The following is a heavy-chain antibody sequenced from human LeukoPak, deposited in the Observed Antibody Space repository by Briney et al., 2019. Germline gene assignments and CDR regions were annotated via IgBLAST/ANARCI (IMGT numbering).Heavy chain of an antibody. J-gene: IGHJ4*02. CDR1: GGSISSSNYY. V-gene: IGHV4-39*01. Sequence: SETLSLTCTVSGGSISSSNYYWGWIRQPPGKGLERIGSIYYSGSTYYNPSLKSRVTISVDTSKNQCSLKLSSVTAADTAVYYCARSLRFLECYPFDYWGQGTLVTVSS. CDR2: IYYSGST. CDR3: ARSLRFLECYPFDY. D-gene: IGHD3-3*01.